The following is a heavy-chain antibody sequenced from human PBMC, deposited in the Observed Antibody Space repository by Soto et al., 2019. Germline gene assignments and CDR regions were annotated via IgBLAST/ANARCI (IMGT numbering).Heavy chain of an antibody. J-gene: IGHJ4*02. Sequence: EVQLVESGGGLIQPGGSLRLSCAASGFTVSSNYMSWVRQAPGKGLEWVSVVYSGGSTYYADSVKGRFTISRDNSKNTLDLQMNSLRVEDTAVYYCARGREESGTGTVTDWGQGTLVTVSS. D-gene: IGHD1-1*01. CDR2: VYSGGST. V-gene: IGHV3-53*01. CDR1: GFTVSSNY. CDR3: ARGREESGTGTVTD.